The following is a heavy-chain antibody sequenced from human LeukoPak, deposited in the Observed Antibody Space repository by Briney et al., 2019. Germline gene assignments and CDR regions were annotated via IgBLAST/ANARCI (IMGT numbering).Heavy chain of an antibody. D-gene: IGHD6-13*01. CDR1: GFTFSSYV. CDR2: IWYDGSNK. Sequence: GGSLRLSCAASGFTFSSYVMHWVRQAPGKGLEWVAVIWYDGSNKYYADSVKGRFTISRDNSKNTLYLQMNSLRAEDTAVYYCARLAAAGLVRGIDYWGQGTLVTVSS. CDR3: ARLAAAGLVRGIDY. J-gene: IGHJ4*02. V-gene: IGHV3-33*01.